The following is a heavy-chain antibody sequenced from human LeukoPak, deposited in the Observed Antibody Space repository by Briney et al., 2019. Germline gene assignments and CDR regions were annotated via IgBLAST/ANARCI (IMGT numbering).Heavy chain of an antibody. V-gene: IGHV3-7*01. CDR2: KKEDGSET. J-gene: IGHJ4*02. Sequence: GSLRLSCAASGFTFSDYLMTWVRPAPGRGLECMANKKEDGSETYYLDSVEGRFTISRDNAKNSLYLQMNSLRAEDTAVYYCARATIFGVVSALGPLDSWGQGTLVTVSS. D-gene: IGHD3-3*01. CDR3: ARATIFGVVSALGPLDS. CDR1: GFTFSDYL.